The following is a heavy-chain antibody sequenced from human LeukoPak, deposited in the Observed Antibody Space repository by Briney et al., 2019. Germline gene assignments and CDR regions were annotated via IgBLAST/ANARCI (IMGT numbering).Heavy chain of an antibody. CDR1: GGSISSYY. J-gene: IGHJ6*03. CDR2: IYYSGST. D-gene: IGHD2-2*01. V-gene: IGHV4-59*01. Sequence: PSETLSLTCTVSGGSISSYYWSWIRQPPGKGLEWTGYIYYSGSTNHNPSLKSRVTISVDTSKNQFSLKLSSVTAADTAVYYCASGPGYCSSTSCYPYMDVWGKGTTVTVSS. CDR3: ASGPGYCSSTSCYPYMDV.